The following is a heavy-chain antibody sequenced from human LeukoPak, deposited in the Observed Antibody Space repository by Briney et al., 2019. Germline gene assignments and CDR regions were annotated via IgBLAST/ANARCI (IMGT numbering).Heavy chain of an antibody. D-gene: IGHD6-13*01. CDR3: ARGVAAAGPNWFDP. Sequence: GASVKVSCKASGGTFSSYAISWVRQAPGQGLEWMGRIIPILGIANYAQKFQGRVTITADKSTSTAYMELSSLRSGDTAMYYCARGVAAAGPNWFDPWGQGTLVTVPS. V-gene: IGHV1-69*04. CDR1: GGTFSSYA. J-gene: IGHJ5*02. CDR2: IIPILGIA.